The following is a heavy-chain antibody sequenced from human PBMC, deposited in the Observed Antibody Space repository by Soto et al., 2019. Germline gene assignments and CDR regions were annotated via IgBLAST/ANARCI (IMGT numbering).Heavy chain of an antibody. J-gene: IGHJ5*02. Sequence: QVQLVQSGAEVKKPGSSVKVSCKASGGTFSSYAISWVRQAPGQGLEWMGGIIPIFGTANYAQKFQGRVTITADESTSTAYMELSSLRSEDTAVYYWARGSRAAAEWSFYKVDPWGQGTLVTVSS. D-gene: IGHD6-13*01. CDR1: GGTFSSYA. CDR3: ARGSRAAAEWSFYKVDP. V-gene: IGHV1-69*01. CDR2: IIPIFGTA.